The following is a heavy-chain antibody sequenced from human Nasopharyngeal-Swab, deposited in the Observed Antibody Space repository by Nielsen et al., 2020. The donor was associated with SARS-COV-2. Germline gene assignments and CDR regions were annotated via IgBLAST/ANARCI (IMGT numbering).Heavy chain of an antibody. J-gene: IGHJ6*02. CDR2: IIPIFGTA. D-gene: IGHD1-26*01. CDR3: ARGGGSYPTGYYGMDV. V-gene: IGHV1-69*01. Sequence: KVSCKASGGTFSSYAISWVRQAPGQGLEWMGGIIPIFGTANYAQKFQGRVTITADESTSTAYMELSSLRSEDTAVYYCARGGGSYPTGYYGMDVWGQGTTVTVSS. CDR1: GGTFSSYA.